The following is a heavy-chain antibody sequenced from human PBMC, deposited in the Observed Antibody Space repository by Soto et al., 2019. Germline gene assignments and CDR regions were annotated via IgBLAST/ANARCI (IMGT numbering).Heavy chain of an antibody. D-gene: IGHD3-9*01. CDR3: XGNVLRYFDWLNGAFDI. V-gene: IGHV5-10-1*01. CDR2: IDPSDSYT. J-gene: IGHJ3*02. CDR1: GYSFTSYW. Sequence: PGESLKISCQGSGYSFTSYWISWVRQMPGKGLEWMGRIDPSDSYTNYSPSFQGHVTISADKSISTACLQWSSLKASDTAMYYCXGNVLRYFDWLNGAFDIWGQGTMVTVSS.